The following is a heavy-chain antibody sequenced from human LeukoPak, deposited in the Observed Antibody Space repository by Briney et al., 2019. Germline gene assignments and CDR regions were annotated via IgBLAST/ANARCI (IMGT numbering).Heavy chain of an antibody. CDR1: GFTFSSYA. CDR3: AKDGSGSYTLGYYYYGMDL. J-gene: IGHJ6*02. D-gene: IGHD3-10*01. V-gene: IGHV3-23*01. CDR2: ISDSGGST. Sequence: SGGSLRLSCAASGFTFSSYAMSWVRQAPGKGLEWVSAISDSGGSTYYADSVKGRFTISRDKSKNTLYLQMNSLRAEDTAVYYCAKDGSGSYTLGYYYYGMDLWGQGTTVIVSS.